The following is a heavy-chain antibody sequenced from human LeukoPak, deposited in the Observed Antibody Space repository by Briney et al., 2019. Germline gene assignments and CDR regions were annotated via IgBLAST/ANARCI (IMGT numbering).Heavy chain of an antibody. D-gene: IGHD2-21*01. CDR1: GFTFSSYA. CDR3: AKELWREQLDY. V-gene: IGHV3-33*06. CDR2: IWYDGSNK. J-gene: IGHJ4*02. Sequence: GGSLRLSCAASGFTFSSYAMHWVRQAPGKGLEWVAVIWYDGSNKEYAESVKGRFTISRDNSKNTLYLQMNSLRDEDTAVYYCAKELWREQLDYWGQGTLVTVSS.